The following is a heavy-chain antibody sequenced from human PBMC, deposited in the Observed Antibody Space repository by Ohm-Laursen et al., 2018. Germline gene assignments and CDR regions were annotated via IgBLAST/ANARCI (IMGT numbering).Heavy chain of an antibody. Sequence: GTLSLTCTVSGGSISSYYWSLIRQPPGKGLEWIGYIYYSGSTNYNPSLKSRVTISVDTSKNQFSLNLTSVTAADTAVYYCARTSHDSSGYTGANFDYWGQGTLVTVSS. CDR3: ARTSHDSSGYTGANFDY. J-gene: IGHJ4*02. V-gene: IGHV4-59*08. CDR2: IYYSGST. CDR1: GGSISSYY. D-gene: IGHD3-22*01.